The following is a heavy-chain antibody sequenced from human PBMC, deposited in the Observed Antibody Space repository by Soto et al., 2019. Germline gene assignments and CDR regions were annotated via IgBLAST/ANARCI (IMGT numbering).Heavy chain of an antibody. Sequence: GGSLRLSCAASGFTFSTYALSWVRQAPGKGLEWVSAIGANGQGIYYADSVRGRFTISRDNSKNTIFLHMDSLRAEDTAVYYCAKDQYYPRDQFHYWGQGTLVTVSS. CDR3: AKDQYYPRDQFHY. CDR1: GFTFSTYA. V-gene: IGHV3-23*01. D-gene: IGHD3-10*01. J-gene: IGHJ4*02. CDR2: IGANGQGI.